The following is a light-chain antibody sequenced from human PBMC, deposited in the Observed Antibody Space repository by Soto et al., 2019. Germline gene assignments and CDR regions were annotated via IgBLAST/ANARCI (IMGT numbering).Light chain of an antibody. J-gene: IGLJ1*01. CDR2: EVS. Sequence: QSALTQPPSASGSPGQSVTISCTGSSSDVGGYEYVSWYQQHPGKAPKLIIYEVSDRPSGVSNRFSGSKSGNTASLTISGLQAEDEADYYCSSYTTTSAYVFGTGTKLTVL. CDR1: SSDVGGYEY. V-gene: IGLV2-14*01. CDR3: SSYTTTSAYV.